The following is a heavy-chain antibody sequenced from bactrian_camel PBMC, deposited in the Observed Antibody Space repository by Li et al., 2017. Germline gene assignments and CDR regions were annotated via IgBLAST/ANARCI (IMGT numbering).Heavy chain of an antibody. CDR2: IYTVDGRT. CDR3: AATRPLPPGAFPPTETGYAY. V-gene: IGHV3S40*01. J-gene: IGHJ4*01. CDR1: GDTITRYC. Sequence: VQLVESGGGSVQAGGSLRVSCVASGDTITRYCMGWFRQAPGKERDWVAAIYTVDGRTHYADSVKARFTISQDRAKVTVYLEMNSLRPEDTAMYYCAATRPLPPGAFPPTETGYAYWGQGTQVTVS. D-gene: IGHD4*01.